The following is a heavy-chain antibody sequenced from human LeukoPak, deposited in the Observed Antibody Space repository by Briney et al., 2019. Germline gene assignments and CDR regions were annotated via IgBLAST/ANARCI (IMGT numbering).Heavy chain of an antibody. Sequence: KSSQTLSLTCTVSGGSISSGTYYWNWIRQPAGKGLEWIGRIYNSGSTNYNPSLKSRVTISVDTSKNQFSLRLSSVTAADTAVYYCARVFFHYYAAWGQGTLVTVSS. J-gene: IGHJ5*02. V-gene: IGHV4-61*02. CDR3: ARVFFHYYAA. D-gene: IGHD3-10*01. CDR2: IYNSGST. CDR1: GGSISSGTYY.